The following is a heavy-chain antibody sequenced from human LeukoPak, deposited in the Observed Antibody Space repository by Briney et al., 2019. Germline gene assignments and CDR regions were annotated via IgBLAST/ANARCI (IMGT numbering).Heavy chain of an antibody. D-gene: IGHD2-2*01. V-gene: IGHV1-3*01. Sequence: ASVKVSCKASGYTFTGYYMHWVRQAPGQRLEWMGWINAGNGNTKYSQKFQGRVTITRDTSASTAYMELSSLRSEDTAVYYCARVAKRIVVVPAAIFGAFDIWGQGTMVTVSS. CDR2: INAGNGNT. J-gene: IGHJ3*02. CDR1: GYTFTGYY. CDR3: ARVAKRIVVVPAAIFGAFDI.